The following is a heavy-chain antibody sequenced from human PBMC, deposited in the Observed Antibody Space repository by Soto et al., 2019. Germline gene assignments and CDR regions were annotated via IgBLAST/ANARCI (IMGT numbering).Heavy chain of an antibody. V-gene: IGHV1-69*08. D-gene: IGHD5-12*01. CDR2: IIPILNRA. CDR1: GGTFTNYT. J-gene: IGHJ4*02. Sequence: QVQLVQSGAEVKKPGSSVRVSCTASGGTFTNYTIGWVRQAPGQGLEWMGRIIPILNRAQYAQKFQGRVTITVDKSTSTAYMDPSSLRSEDTAIYFCARDGYSGDDYGDWGQGTLVTVSS. CDR3: ARDGYSGDDYGD.